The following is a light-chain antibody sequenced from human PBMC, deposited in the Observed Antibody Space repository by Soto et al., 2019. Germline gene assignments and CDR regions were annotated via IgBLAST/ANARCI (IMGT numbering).Light chain of an antibody. V-gene: IGKV1-5*01. CDR1: QSIRNW. CDR2: DAS. J-gene: IGKJ1*01. Sequence: IQVTQSPSALSATVGDRVTITCRASQSIRNWLAWYQQKPGKVPKLLIYDASSLASGVPSRFSGSGSGTEFTLTISCLQSEDFATYYCPQYYSYPRTFGQGTKVDI. CDR3: PQYYSYPRT.